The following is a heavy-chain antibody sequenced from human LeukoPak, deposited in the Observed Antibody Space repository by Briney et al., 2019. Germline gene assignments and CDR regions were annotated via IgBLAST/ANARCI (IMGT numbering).Heavy chain of an antibody. D-gene: IGHD5-18*01. J-gene: IGHJ4*02. CDR3: ASALGGYSYGFIGY. Sequence: SETLSLTCTVSGGSISSYYWSWIRQPPGKGLEWIGSIYYSGSTYYNPSLKSRVTISVDTSKNQFSLKLSSVTAADTAVYYCASALGGYSYGFIGYWGQGTLVTVSS. CDR1: GGSISSYY. CDR2: IYYSGST. V-gene: IGHV4-59*12.